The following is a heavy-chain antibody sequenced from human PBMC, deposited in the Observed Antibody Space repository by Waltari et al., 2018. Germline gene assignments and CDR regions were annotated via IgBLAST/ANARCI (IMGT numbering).Heavy chain of an antibody. Sequence: QVQLQQWGAGLLKPSETLSPTCAVYGGSFSGYYWSWIRQPPGKGLEWIGEINHSGSTNYNPSLKSRVTISVDTSKNQFSLKLSSVTAADTAVYYCARDYYYDSSGYGYWGQGTLVTVSS. CDR3: ARDYYYDSSGYGY. D-gene: IGHD3-22*01. CDR1: GGSFSGYY. CDR2: INHSGST. V-gene: IGHV4-34*01. J-gene: IGHJ4*02.